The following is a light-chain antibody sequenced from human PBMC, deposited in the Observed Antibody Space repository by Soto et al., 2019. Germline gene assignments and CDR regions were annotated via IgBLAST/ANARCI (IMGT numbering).Light chain of an antibody. CDR3: AAWDDSLNAVL. J-gene: IGLJ2*01. CDR1: SSNIGSNT. CDR2: NNN. V-gene: IGLV1-44*01. Sequence: QSVLTQPPSASGTPGQRVTISCSGSSSNIGSNTVYWYQQLPGTAPKLLIYNNNQRPSGVPDRFSGSKSGTSASLAISGLQSEDETDYYCAAWDDSLNAVLFGGGTKVTVL.